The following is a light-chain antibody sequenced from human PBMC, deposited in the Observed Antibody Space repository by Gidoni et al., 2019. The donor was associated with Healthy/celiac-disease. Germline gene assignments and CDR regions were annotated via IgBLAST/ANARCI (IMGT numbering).Light chain of an antibody. J-gene: IGLJ2*01. CDR3: AAWDDSLSAVV. CDR1: SSNIGSNS. CDR2: RNN. V-gene: IGLV1-47*01. Sequence: QPVLTQPPPPSGTPGQRVTISCSGSSSNIGSNSVYWYQQLPGTAPKLLIYRNNQRPSGVPDRFSGSKSGTSASLAISGLRSEDEADYYCAAWDDSLSAVVFGGGTKLTV.